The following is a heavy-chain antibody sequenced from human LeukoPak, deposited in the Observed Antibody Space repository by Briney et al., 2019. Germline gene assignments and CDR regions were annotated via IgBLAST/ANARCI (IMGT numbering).Heavy chain of an antibody. V-gene: IGHV3-21*06. Sequence: GGSLRLSCAASGFTFSNFGMNWVRQAPGKGLEWVSFISSISPYIYYADSVKGRFTISRDDAKNSLYLQMNSLRAEDSAVYYCAWGGPSYYDTSGLDYWGQGTLVTVSS. J-gene: IGHJ4*02. D-gene: IGHD3-22*01. CDR1: GFTFSNFG. CDR3: AWGGPSYYDTSGLDY. CDR2: ISSISPYI.